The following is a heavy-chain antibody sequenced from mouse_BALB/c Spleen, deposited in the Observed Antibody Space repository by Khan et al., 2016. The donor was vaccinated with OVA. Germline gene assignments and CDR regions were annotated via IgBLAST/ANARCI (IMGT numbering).Heavy chain of an antibody. V-gene: IGHV8-12*01. D-gene: IGHD2-3*01. J-gene: IGHJ4*01. CDR3: AQTGWSLDYTMDY. CDR1: GFSLSSSGMG. Sequence: QVQLQQSGPGILQPSQTLSLTCSFSGFSLSSSGMGVSWIRQPSGKGLEWLAHIYWEDDKGCNPSLKSRLTISKDTSSNQVFLKITSVDTADTGTYYCAQTGWSLDYTMDYWGQGTSVTVSS. CDR2: IYWEDDK.